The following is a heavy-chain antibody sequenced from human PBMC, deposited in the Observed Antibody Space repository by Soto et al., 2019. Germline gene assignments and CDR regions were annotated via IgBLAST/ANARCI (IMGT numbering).Heavy chain of an antibody. D-gene: IGHD3-16*01. CDR3: ARGSWGGDGIDV. Sequence: GGSLRLSCAASGFIFSTYTINWVRQAPGKGLEWVASISSSSRDTFYADSVKARFTISRDNANSSVDLQMNSLRVGDTAIYYCARGSWGGDGIDVWGQGTTVTVSS. CDR2: ISSSSRDT. J-gene: IGHJ6*02. V-gene: IGHV3-21*01. CDR1: GFIFSTYT.